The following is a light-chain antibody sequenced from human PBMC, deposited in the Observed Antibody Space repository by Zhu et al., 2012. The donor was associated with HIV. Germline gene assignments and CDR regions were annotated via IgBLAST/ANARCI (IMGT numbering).Light chain of an antibody. CDR1: QSVNTH. V-gene: IGKV3-20*01. J-gene: IGKJ1*01. Sequence: EIVMTQYPATLSASPGERATLYCRASQSVNTHLAWYRQKPGQAPRLLIYEASIRATGIPDRFSGSGSGTDFTLTVSRLEPEDSAVYYCLQHGSFPSTFGQGTKVEL. CDR2: EAS. CDR3: LQHGSFPST.